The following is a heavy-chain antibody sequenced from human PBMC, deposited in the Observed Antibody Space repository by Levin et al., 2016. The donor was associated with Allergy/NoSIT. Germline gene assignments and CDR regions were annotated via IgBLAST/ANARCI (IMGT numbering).Heavy chain of an antibody. CDR3: ARHNEYSYGSATHLDY. CDR2: ISHTGNT. CDR1: GGSITDYY. J-gene: IGHJ4*02. V-gene: IGHV4-59*08. D-gene: IGHD5-18*01. Sequence: SETLSLTCTVSGGSITDYYWSWIRQPPGKSLEWIGHISHTGNTDCNPSLKSRVSISVDLSKNQFSLKLTSVTAADTAVYYCARHNEYSYGSATHLDYWGQGTLVTVSA.